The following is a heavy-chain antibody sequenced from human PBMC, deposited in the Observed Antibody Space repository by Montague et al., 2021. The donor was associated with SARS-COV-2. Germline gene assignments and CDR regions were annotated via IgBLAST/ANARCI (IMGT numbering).Heavy chain of an antibody. V-gene: IGHV4-59*01. Sequence: SETLSLTCTLSGGSISSYYWSWIRQPPGKGLDWIGYIYYSGSTNXNPSLRSRVTISVDTSKNQFSLKLSSVTAADTAVYYCARVFPRWLQFDPYFDYWGQGTLVTVSS. CDR2: IYYSGST. J-gene: IGHJ4*02. CDR1: GGSISSYY. CDR3: ARVFPRWLQFDPYFDY. D-gene: IGHD5-24*01.